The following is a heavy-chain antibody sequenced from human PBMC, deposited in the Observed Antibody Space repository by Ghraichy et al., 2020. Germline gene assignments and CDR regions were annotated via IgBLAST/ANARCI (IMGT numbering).Heavy chain of an antibody. CDR1: GFTFSSYA. Sequence: LSLTCAASGFTFSSYAMSWVRQAPGKGLEWVSAISGSGGSTYYADSVKGRFTISRDNSKNTLYLQMNSLRAEDTAVYYCAKELEYYDYVWGSYRPDYFDYWGQGTLVTVSS. J-gene: IGHJ4*02. CDR2: ISGSGGST. CDR3: AKELEYYDYVWGSYRPDYFDY. V-gene: IGHV3-23*01. D-gene: IGHD3-16*02.